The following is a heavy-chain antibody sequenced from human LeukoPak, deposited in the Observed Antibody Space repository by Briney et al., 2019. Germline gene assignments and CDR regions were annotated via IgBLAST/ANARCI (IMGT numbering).Heavy chain of an antibody. CDR2: IIPMFGTA. CDR3: ARGRGLRLGELPIIDY. D-gene: IGHD3-16*01. CDR1: GGTFSSYA. Sequence: SVKFSCKASGGTFSSYAISWVRQAPGQGLELMGRIIPMFGTANYAQKFQGRVTITTDESTSTAYMELSSLRSEDTAVYYCARGRGLRLGELPIIDYWGQGTLVSVSS. V-gene: IGHV1-69*05. J-gene: IGHJ4*02.